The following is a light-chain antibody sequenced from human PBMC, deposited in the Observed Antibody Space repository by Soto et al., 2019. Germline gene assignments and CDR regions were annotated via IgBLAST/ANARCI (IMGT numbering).Light chain of an antibody. CDR2: GAS. CDR3: QHYGNSPPEYT. Sequence: EIVLTQSPGTLSLSPGERATLSCRASQSVSSSFLAWYQQRPGQAPRLLIFGASYRATGIPDRFSGTGSGTDFTLTISILEPEDFAVYYCQHYGNSPPEYTFGPGTKVDIK. J-gene: IGKJ3*01. V-gene: IGKV3-20*01. CDR1: QSVSSSF.